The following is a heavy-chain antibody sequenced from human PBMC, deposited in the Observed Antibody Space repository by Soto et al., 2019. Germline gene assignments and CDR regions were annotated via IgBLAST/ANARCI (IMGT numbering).Heavy chain of an antibody. CDR2: IWYDGSNK. D-gene: IGHD2-15*01. CDR3: ARAQGDIVVVVAEYYFDY. Sequence: QVQLVESGGGVVQPGRSLRLSCAASGFTFSSYGMHWVRQAPGKGLEWVAVIWYDGSNKYYADSVKGRFTIPRDNSKNTLYLQMNSLRAEDTAVYYCARAQGDIVVVVAEYYFDYWGQGTLVTVSS. J-gene: IGHJ4*02. CDR1: GFTFSSYG. V-gene: IGHV3-33*01.